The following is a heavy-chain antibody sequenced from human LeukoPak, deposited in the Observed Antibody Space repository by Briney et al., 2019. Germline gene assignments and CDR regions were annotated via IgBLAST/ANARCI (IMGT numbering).Heavy chain of an antibody. D-gene: IGHD6-19*01. V-gene: IGHV3-48*01. CDR3: ASCADKRAVAGTSLSYDY. J-gene: IGHJ4*02. Sequence: GGSLRLSCTASGFTFSSYSMNWVRQAPGKGLEWVSYISSSGSTIYYADSVKGRFTISRDNSKNTLYLQMNSLRAEDTAVYYCASCADKRAVAGTSLSYDYWGQGTLVTVSS. CDR2: ISSSGSTI. CDR1: GFTFSSYS.